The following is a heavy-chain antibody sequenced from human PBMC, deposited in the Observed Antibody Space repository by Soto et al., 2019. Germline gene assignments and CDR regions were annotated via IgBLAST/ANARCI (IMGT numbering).Heavy chain of an antibody. D-gene: IGHD3-22*01. J-gene: IGHJ4*02. CDR1: AFTFSNYA. Sequence: GGSLRLSCAASAFTFSNYAVTWVRQSPGKGLEWVSTTSNSGASTYYADSVKGRFTISRDNSKNTLYLQMNSLRAEDTAVYYCAKTSNGYPYYFDYWGQGALVTVSS. CDR3: AKTSNGYPYYFDY. CDR2: TSNSGAST. V-gene: IGHV3-23*01.